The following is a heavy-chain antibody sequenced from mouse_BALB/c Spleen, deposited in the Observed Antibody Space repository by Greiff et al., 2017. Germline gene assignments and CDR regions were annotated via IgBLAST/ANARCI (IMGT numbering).Heavy chain of an antibody. D-gene: IGHD2-14*01. Sequence: EVQLQQSGAELVRPGALVKLSCKASGFNIKDYYMHWVKQRPEQGLEWIGWIDPENGNTIYDPKFQGKASITADTSSNTAYLQLSSLTSEDTAVYYCARGNYRYDGYAMDYWGQGTSVTVSS. V-gene: IGHV14-1*02. J-gene: IGHJ4*01. CDR2: IDPENGNT. CDR3: ARGNYRYDGYAMDY. CDR1: GFNIKDYY.